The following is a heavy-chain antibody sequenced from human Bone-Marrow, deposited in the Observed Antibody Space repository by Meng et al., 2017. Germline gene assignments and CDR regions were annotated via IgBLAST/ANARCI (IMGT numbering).Heavy chain of an antibody. CDR1: CGSSSSGGYY. D-gene: IGHD5-18*01. Sequence: QVQLEESGPGLVKPSQTLSLTCTVSCGSSSSGGYYWSWIRQHPGKGLEWIGYIYYSGSTYYNPSLKSLVTISVDTSKNQFSLKLRSEDTAVYYCARDLEVDTATNWFDPWGQGTLVTVSS. J-gene: IGHJ5*02. CDR3: ARDLEVDTATNWFDP. V-gene: IGHV4-31*01. CDR2: IYYSGST.